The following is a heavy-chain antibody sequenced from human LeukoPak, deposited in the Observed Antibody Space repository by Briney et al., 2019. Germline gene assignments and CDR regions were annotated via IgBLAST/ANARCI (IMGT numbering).Heavy chain of an antibody. V-gene: IGHV3-23*01. J-gene: IGHJ4*02. CDR2: TNSGGTST. CDR3: AKQSYARSLGE. CDR1: GFPFSDFS. D-gene: IGHD2-8*01. Sequence: GGSLRLSCATTGFPFSDFSMSWVRQAPGKGLEWISTTNSGGTSTYYAESVKGRFTISRDNSKNTLYLQMSSLRVEDTAVYYCAKQSYARSLGEGGPGTLVSVSS.